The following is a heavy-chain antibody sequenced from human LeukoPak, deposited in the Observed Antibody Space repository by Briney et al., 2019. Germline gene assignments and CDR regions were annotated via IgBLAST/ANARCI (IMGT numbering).Heavy chain of an antibody. CDR2: IRSKAYGGTT. D-gene: IGHD4-11*01. J-gene: IGHJ4*02. Sequence: GGSLRLSCTASGFTFGDYAMSWFRQAPGKGLEWVGFIRSKAYGGTTEYAASVKGRFTISRDDSKSIAYLQVNSLKTEDTAVYYCTRLDDYSILPRFGYWGQGTLVTVSS. CDR3: TRLDDYSILPRFGY. V-gene: IGHV3-49*03. CDR1: GFTFGDYA.